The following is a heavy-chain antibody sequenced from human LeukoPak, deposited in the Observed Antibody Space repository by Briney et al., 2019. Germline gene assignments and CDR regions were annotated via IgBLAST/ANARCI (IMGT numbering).Heavy chain of an antibody. D-gene: IGHD3-16*01. CDR1: GFTVSSNY. V-gene: IGHV3-53*01. Sequence: PGGSLRLSCAASGFTVSSNYTSWVRQAPGKGLEWVSVIYSGGSTYYADSVKGRFTISRDNSKNTLYLQMNSLRAEDTAVYYCARDPLGGVTDYWGQGTLVTVSS. CDR3: ARDPLGGVTDY. CDR2: IYSGGST. J-gene: IGHJ4*02.